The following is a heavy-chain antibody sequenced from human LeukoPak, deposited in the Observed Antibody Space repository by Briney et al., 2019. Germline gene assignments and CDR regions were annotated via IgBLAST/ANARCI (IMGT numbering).Heavy chain of an antibody. Sequence: ASVKVSCKASGYTFTSYGISWVRQAPGQGLEWMGWISAYNGNTNYAQKLQGRVTMTTDTSTSTAYMELRSLRSDDTAVYYCARDAILGAVDGRQYYFDYWGQGTLVTVSS. V-gene: IGHV1-18*01. CDR1: GYTFTSYG. CDR3: ARDAILGAVDGRQYYFDY. CDR2: ISAYNGNT. D-gene: IGHD6-19*01. J-gene: IGHJ4*02.